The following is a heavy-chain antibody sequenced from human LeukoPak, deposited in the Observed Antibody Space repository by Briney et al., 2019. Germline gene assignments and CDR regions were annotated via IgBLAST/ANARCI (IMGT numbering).Heavy chain of an antibody. Sequence: GASLKSSCKGSRYRFTSYWISWVRQMPGKGLEWMGRIDPSDSYTNYSPSFQGHVTISADKSISTAYLQWSSLKASDTAMYYCARLQGWELSPFDYWGQGTLVTVSS. CDR2: IDPSDSYT. CDR3: ARLQGWELSPFDY. CDR1: RYRFTSYW. J-gene: IGHJ4*02. V-gene: IGHV5-10-1*01. D-gene: IGHD1-26*01.